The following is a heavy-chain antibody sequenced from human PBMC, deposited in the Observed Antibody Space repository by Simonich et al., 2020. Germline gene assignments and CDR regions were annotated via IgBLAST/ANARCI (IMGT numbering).Heavy chain of an antibody. Sequence: QVQLQQWGAGLLKPSETLSLTCAVYGGSFSGYYWSWIRQPPGKGLEWIGEINHSGSTTYNPSLKRRVTISVATSKNQFSLKLSSVTAADTAVYYCARRYYSTSFDYWGQGTLVTVSS. J-gene: IGHJ4*02. V-gene: IGHV4-34*01. CDR1: GGSFSGYY. CDR2: INHSGST. D-gene: IGHD6-6*01. CDR3: ARRYYSTSFDY.